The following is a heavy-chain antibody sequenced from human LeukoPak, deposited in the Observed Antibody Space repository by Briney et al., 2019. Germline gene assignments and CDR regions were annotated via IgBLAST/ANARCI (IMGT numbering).Heavy chain of an antibody. J-gene: IGHJ4*02. CDR2: IRHDGSNK. Sequence: GGSLRLSCATSGFTFSNYGMHWVRQAPGKGLEWVAVIRHDGSNKYYADSVKGRFIISRDNSKNTLYLQMNSLRAEDTAVYYCANNFDYWGQGTLVTVSS. CDR1: GFTFSNYG. V-gene: IGHV3-30*02. CDR3: ANNFDY.